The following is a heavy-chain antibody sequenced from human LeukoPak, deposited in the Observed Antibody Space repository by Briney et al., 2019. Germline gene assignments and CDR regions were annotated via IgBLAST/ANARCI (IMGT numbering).Heavy chain of an antibody. D-gene: IGHD3-3*01. Sequence: GSLRLSCAASGFTFSSYGMHWVRQPPGKGLEWIGSIYYSGSTYYNPSLKSRVTISVDTSKNQFSLKLSSVTAADTAVYYCARHLRFLEWERFDYWGQGTLVTVSS. CDR1: GFTFSSYG. CDR2: IYYSGST. CDR3: ARHLRFLEWERFDY. V-gene: IGHV4-39*01. J-gene: IGHJ4*02.